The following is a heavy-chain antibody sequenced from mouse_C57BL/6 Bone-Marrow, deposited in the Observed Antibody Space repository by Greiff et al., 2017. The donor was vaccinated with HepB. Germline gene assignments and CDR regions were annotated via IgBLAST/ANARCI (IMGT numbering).Heavy chain of an antibody. J-gene: IGHJ4*01. D-gene: IGHD2-2*01. Sequence: EVKLQESGGGLVKPGGSLKLSCAASGFTFSDYGMHWVRQAPEKGLEWVAYISSGSSTIYYADTVKGRFTISRDNAKNTLFLQMTSLRSEDTAMYYCARGSMVTTRGYYAMDYWGQGTSVTVSS. CDR1: GFTFSDYG. CDR3: ARGSMVTTRGYYAMDY. CDR2: ISSGSSTI. V-gene: IGHV5-17*01.